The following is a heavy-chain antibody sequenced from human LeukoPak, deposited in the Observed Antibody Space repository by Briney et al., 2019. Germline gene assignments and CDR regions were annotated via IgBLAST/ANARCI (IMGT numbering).Heavy chain of an antibody. CDR2: INAGNGNT. Sequence: PGESLKISCKASGYTFTSYAMHWVRQAPGQRLGWMGWINAGNGNTKYSQKFQGRVTITRDTSASTAYMELSSLRSEDTAVYYCARDDMTQDYYGYVYGMDVWGQGTTVTVSS. CDR1: GYTFTSYA. J-gene: IGHJ6*02. V-gene: IGHV1-3*01. D-gene: IGHD3-10*01. CDR3: ARDDMTQDYYGYVYGMDV.